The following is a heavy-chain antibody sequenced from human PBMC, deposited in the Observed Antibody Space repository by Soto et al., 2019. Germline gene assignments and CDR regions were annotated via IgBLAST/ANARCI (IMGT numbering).Heavy chain of an antibody. CDR2: ISWNSGSI. CDR3: AKGYSTSGYYYYGMDV. CDR1: GFTFDDYA. V-gene: IGHV3-9*01. D-gene: IGHD6-6*01. Sequence: EVQLVESGGGLVQPGRSLRLSCAASGFTFDDYAMHWVRQAPGKGLEWVSGISWNSGSIGYADSVKGRFTISRDNAKNSLYLQMNSLRAEDTALYYCAKGYSTSGYYYYGMDVWGQGTTVTVSS. J-gene: IGHJ6*02.